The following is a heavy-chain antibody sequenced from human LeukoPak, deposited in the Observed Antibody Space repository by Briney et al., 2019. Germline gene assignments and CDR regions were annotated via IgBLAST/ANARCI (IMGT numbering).Heavy chain of an antibody. CDR3: AKEVLKEFSPTYYFDY. D-gene: IGHD3-16*02. CDR1: GVTFSSYG. V-gene: IGHV3-30*02. Sequence: PGGSLRLSCAASGVTFSSYGMHWVRRARGKGGEWVAFIRYDGSNRYYADSVKGRFTISRDNSKNTLYLQMNSLRAEDTAVYYCAKEVLKEFSPTYYFDYWGQGTLVTVSS. J-gene: IGHJ4*02. CDR2: IRYDGSNR.